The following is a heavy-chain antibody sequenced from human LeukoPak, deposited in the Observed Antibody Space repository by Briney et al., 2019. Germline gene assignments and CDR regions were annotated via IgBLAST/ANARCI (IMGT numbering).Heavy chain of an antibody. CDR1: GYTFTGYY. J-gene: IGHJ4*02. CDR3: ARDFRLYGDYEGYYFDY. D-gene: IGHD4-17*01. Sequence: ASVKVSCKASGYTFTGYYMHWMRQAPGQGLEWMGWINPNSGGTNYAQKFQGRVTMTRDTSISTAYMELSSLRSEDTAVYYCARDFRLYGDYEGYYFDYWGQGTLVTVSS. CDR2: INPNSGGT. V-gene: IGHV1-2*02.